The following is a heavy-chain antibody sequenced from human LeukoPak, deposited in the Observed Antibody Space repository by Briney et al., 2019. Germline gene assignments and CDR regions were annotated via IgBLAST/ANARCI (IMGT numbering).Heavy chain of an antibody. CDR1: GFTFSSYG. J-gene: IGHJ6*03. D-gene: IGHD2-2*02. Sequence: GGSLRLSCAASGFTFSSYGMHWVRQAPGKGLEWVAFIRYDGSNKYYADSVKGRFTISRDNSKNTLYLQMNSLRAEDTAVYYCAKSYKLGYCSSTSCYMGYYYYMDVWGKGTTVTVSS. V-gene: IGHV3-30*02. CDR3: AKSYKLGYCSSTSCYMGYYYYMDV. CDR2: IRYDGSNK.